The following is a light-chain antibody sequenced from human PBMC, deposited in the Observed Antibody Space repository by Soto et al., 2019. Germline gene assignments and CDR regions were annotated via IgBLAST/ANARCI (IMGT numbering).Light chain of an antibody. Sequence: QSVLTQPASVSGSPGQSIAISCTGTSSDVGSYNSVSWYQQYPGKAPKLMIHDVNNRPSGISDRFSGSKSGNTASLTISGLQAEDEADDYCSSFTSSTTYVFGTGTKLTVL. CDR1: SSDVGSYNS. CDR2: DVN. CDR3: SSFTSSTTYV. J-gene: IGLJ1*01. V-gene: IGLV2-14*03.